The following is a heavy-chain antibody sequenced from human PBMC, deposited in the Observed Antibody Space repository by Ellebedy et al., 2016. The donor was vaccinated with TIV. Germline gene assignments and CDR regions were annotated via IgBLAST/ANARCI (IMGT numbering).Heavy chain of an antibody. V-gene: IGHV4-39*01. CDR3: ARASSSPPKYFQH. CDR2: IYYSGST. Sequence: MLGGSLRLSCTVSGGSISSSSYYWGWIRQPPGKGLEWIGSIYYSGSTYYNPSLKSRVTISVDASKNQFSLKLSSVTAADTAVYYCARASSSPPKYFQHWGQGTLVTVSS. D-gene: IGHD6-13*01. CDR1: GGSISSSSYY. J-gene: IGHJ1*01.